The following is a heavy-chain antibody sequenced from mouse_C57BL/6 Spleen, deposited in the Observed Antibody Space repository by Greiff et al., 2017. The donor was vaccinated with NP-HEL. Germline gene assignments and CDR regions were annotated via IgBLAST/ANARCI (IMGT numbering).Heavy chain of an antibody. V-gene: IGHV1-82*01. J-gene: IGHJ1*03. CDR1: GYAFSSSW. Sequence: LVEPGASVKISCKASGYAFSSSWMNWVKQRPGKGLEWIGRIYPGDGDTNYNGKFKGKATLTADKSSSTAYMQLSSLTSEDSAVYFCARDSIYFDVWGTGTTVTVSS. CDR2: IYPGDGDT. D-gene: IGHD2-10*02. CDR3: ARDSIYFDV.